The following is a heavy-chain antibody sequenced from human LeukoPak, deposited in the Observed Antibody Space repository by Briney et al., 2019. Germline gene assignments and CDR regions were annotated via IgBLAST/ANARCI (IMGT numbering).Heavy chain of an antibody. CDR2: FDPEDGET. V-gene: IGHV1-24*01. J-gene: IGHJ4*02. CDR3: ATDLAYCSSTSCYSLDY. Sequence: ASVKVSCKVSGYTLTELSMHWVRQAPGKGLEWMGGFDPEDGETIYAQKFQGRVTMTEDTSTDTAYMELSSLRSEDTAVYYCATDLAYCSSTSCYSLDYWGQGTLVTVSS. D-gene: IGHD2-2*02. CDR1: GYTLTELS.